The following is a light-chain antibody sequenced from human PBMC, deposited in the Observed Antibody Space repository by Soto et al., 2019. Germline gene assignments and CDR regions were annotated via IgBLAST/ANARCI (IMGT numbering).Light chain of an antibody. V-gene: IGLV2-14*01. CDR3: QSYDSGLSGFGV. J-gene: IGLJ3*02. Sequence: QSALTQPASVSGSPGQSITIYCTGTSGDVGGYKFVSWYQQHPGKAPKLMIYEVSNRPSGVPDRFSGSKSGTSASLAITGLQAEDEADYYCQSYDSGLSGFGVFGGGTKLTVL. CDR2: EVS. CDR1: SGDVGGYKF.